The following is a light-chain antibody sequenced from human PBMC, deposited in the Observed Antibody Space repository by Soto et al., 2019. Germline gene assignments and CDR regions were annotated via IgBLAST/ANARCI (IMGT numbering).Light chain of an antibody. CDR2: DAS. Sequence: DIQMTQSPSTLSASVGDRVTITCRASQNIDIWLSWYQQKPGKAPSLLIYDASNLKSGVPSRFSGSGSWTEFTLTIRSLQPDDSGSYYCQQHKSYTVTFGGGTKVEIK. CDR1: QNIDIW. V-gene: IGKV1-5*01. J-gene: IGKJ4*01. CDR3: QQHKSYTVT.